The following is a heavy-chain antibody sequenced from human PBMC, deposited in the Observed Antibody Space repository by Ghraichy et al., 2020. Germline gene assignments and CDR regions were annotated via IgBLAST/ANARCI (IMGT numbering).Heavy chain of an antibody. V-gene: IGHV4-34*01. J-gene: IGHJ5*02. CDR3: TRNRLQNWFDP. Sequence: SQTLSLTCVVYGGSFSGYYWSWIRQSPGKGLEWIGEINHSGSTNYNPSPKSRVTISLDTSKNQFSLKLSSVTAADTAVYYCTRNRLQNWFDPWGQGTLVTVSS. D-gene: IGHD5-18*01. CDR2: INHSGST. CDR1: GGSFSGYY.